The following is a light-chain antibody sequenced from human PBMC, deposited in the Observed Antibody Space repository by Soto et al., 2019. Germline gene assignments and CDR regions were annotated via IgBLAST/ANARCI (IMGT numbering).Light chain of an antibody. CDR2: DVS. V-gene: IGLV2-14*01. Sequence: SVLTQPASLSGSPGHSITISCTVTNSDVGGYNYVSWYQQHPGKAPKLMIYDVSNRPSGVSNRFSGSKSGNTASLTISGLQADDVADNSCSSNTTSSLYV. CDR1: NSDVGGYNY. J-gene: IGLJ1*01. CDR3: SSNTTSSLYV.